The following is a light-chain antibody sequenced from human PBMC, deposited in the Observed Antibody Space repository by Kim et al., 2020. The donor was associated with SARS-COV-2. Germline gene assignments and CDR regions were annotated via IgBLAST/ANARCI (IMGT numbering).Light chain of an antibody. J-gene: IGLJ3*02. V-gene: IGLV3-19*01. CDR2: GKN. CDR1: SLRSFY. Sequence: LGQTVRITGQGDSLRSFYASWYQQNPGQAPVLVIYGKNNRPSGIPDRFSGSSSGNTASLTITGAQAEDEADYYCNSRDSSGNHWVFGGGTQLTVL. CDR3: NSRDSSGNHWV.